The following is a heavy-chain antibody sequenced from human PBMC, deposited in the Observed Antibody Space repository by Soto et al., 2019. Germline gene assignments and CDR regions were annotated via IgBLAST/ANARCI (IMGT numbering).Heavy chain of an antibody. D-gene: IGHD3-3*01. CDR3: ARTGRESILECLLYNY. CDR1: GFTFSSYS. V-gene: IGHV3-21*01. Sequence: PGGSLRLSCAASGFTFSSYSMHWVRQAPGKGLEWVSSISSSSSYIYYADSVKGRFTISREKAKNSLYLQMNSLRAEDTAVYYCARTGRESILECLLYNYWGQGTLVTVSS. J-gene: IGHJ4*02. CDR2: ISSSSSYI.